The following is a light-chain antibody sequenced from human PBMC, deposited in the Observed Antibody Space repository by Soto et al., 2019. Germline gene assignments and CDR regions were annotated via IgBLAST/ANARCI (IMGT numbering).Light chain of an antibody. V-gene: IGLV1-40*01. CDR2: GNS. Sequence: QSVLTQPPSLSGAPGQRVIIPCTGSSSNFGADYDVHWYQQLPGTAPKLLIYGNSNRPSGVPDRFSGSKSGTSASLAITGLQAEDEADYYCQSYDSRLGGVVFGGGTKLTVL. CDR1: SSNFGADYD. J-gene: IGLJ2*01. CDR3: QSYDSRLGGVV.